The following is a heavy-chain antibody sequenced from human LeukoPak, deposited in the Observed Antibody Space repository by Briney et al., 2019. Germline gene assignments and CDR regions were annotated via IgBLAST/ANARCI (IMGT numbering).Heavy chain of an antibody. CDR1: GGSFCRYA. D-gene: IGHD5-18*01. CDR2: IVPILGTA. J-gene: IGHJ4*02. CDR3: ARSQGYSYGSSY. V-gene: IGHV1-69*13. Sequence: SVKVSCKAPGGSFCRYAIHWVRQAPGQGLEWMGGIVPILGTANYAQKFQGRVTITADDSTGTAYMELTSLRSADTAVYYCARSQGYSYGSSYWGQGTLVTVSS.